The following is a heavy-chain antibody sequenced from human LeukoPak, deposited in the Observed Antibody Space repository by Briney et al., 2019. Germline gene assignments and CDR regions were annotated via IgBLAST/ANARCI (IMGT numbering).Heavy chain of an antibody. CDR3: ARVGWAGPYYYYGMDV. Sequence: ASVKVSCKASGYTFTSYYMHWVRQAPGQGLEWMGIINPSGGSTSYAQKFQGRVTTTRDTSTSTVYMELSSLRSEDTAVYYCARVGWAGPYYYYGMDVWGQGTTVTVSS. D-gene: IGHD6-19*01. CDR2: INPSGGST. CDR1: GYTFTSYY. J-gene: IGHJ6*02. V-gene: IGHV1-46*01.